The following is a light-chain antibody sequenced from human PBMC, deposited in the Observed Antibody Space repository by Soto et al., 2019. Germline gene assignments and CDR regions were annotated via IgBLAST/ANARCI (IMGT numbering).Light chain of an antibody. CDR3: QQYGSSRT. V-gene: IGKV3-20*01. CDR2: GAS. CDR1: QSVSSSY. Sequence: EIVLTQSPGTLSLSPRERATLSCRASQSVSSSYLAWYQQKPGQAPRLLIYGASSRATGIPDRFSGSGSGTDFTLNISRLEPEDFAVYYCQQYGSSRTFGQGTKVEIK. J-gene: IGKJ1*01.